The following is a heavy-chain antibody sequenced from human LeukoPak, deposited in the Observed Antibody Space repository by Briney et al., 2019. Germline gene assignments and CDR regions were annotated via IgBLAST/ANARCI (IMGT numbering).Heavy chain of an antibody. CDR1: GFTFSSYA. D-gene: IGHD6-19*01. CDR3: AKGPKEWLVHRNWYFDL. CDR2: ISGSGGST. Sequence: GGSLRLSCAASGFTFSSYAMSWVRQAPGKGLEWVSAISGSGGSTYYADSVKGRFTISRDNSKNTLYLQMNSLRAEDTAVYYCAKGPKEWLVHRNWYFDLWGRGTLVTVSS. V-gene: IGHV3-23*01. J-gene: IGHJ2*01.